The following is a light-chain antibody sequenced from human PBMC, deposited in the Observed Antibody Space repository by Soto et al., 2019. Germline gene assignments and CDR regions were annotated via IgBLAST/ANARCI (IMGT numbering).Light chain of an antibody. Sequence: EIVLTQSPATLSLSPGEGATLSCRASQSVSGYFAWYPHKPGQAPRLLIYDTSNRATVIPARFSGSGSVTDFTLTISSLEPEESAVYYCQEPSNWPSTFGGGTNVEIK. CDR2: DTS. CDR1: QSVSGY. V-gene: IGKV3-11*01. J-gene: IGKJ4*02. CDR3: QEPSNWPST.